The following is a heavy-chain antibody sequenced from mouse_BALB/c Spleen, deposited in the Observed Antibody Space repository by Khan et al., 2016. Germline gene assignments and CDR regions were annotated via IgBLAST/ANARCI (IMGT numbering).Heavy chain of an antibody. CDR3: ADALFVY. CDR2: IYPGDGDT. Sequence: QVQLKESGAELARPGAPVRLSCKASGYTSANYWMQWVKQRPGQGLEWIGSIYPGDGDTRYSQKFKDKATLTADKSSSSAYMHLRSVASEDSAVYYCADALFVYWGQGTLVTVSA. V-gene: IGHV1-87*01. J-gene: IGHJ3*01. CDR1: GYTSANYW.